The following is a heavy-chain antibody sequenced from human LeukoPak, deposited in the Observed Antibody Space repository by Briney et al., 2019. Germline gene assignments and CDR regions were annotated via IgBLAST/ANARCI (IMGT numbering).Heavy chain of an antibody. CDR1: GFAFSAYA. J-gene: IGHJ4*02. V-gene: IGHV3-48*04. Sequence: GGSLRLSCAASGFAFSAYAMNWVRQAPGKGLEWVGYISPTGSTMFYAGSVKGRFTISRDNADNSLYLQMKSLRVEDTAMYYCVRGGWRIIETGGDSWGQGTLVTVSS. CDR3: VRGGWRIIETGGDS. D-gene: IGHD2-15*01. CDR2: ISPTGSTM.